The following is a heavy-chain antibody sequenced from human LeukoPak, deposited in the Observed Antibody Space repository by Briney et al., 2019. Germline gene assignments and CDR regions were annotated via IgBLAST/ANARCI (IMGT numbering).Heavy chain of an antibody. CDR2: IYHSGST. J-gene: IGHJ4*02. V-gene: IGHV4-38-2*01. CDR3: ARPAGGYSSFFDY. Sequence: PSETLSLTCAVSGYSISSGYYWGWIRQPPGKGLEWIGSIYHSGSTYYNPSLKSRVTISVDTSKNQFSLKLSSVTAADTAVYYCARPAGGYSSFFDYWGQGTLVTVSS. D-gene: IGHD5-18*01. CDR1: GYSISSGYY.